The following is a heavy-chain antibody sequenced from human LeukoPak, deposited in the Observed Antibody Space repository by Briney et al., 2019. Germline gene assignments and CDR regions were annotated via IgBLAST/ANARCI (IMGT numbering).Heavy chain of an antibody. CDR1: GYTFTGYY. CDR3: ARGEFDRDIHMDV. J-gene: IGHJ6*03. D-gene: IGHD3-16*01. Sequence: ASVKVSCKASGYTFTGYYMHWVRQAPGQGLEWMGWINPNSGGTNYAQKFQGRVTMTRDTSISTAYMELSSLRSEDTAVYYCARGEFDRDIHMDVWGKGTTVTISS. CDR2: INPNSGGT. V-gene: IGHV1-2*02.